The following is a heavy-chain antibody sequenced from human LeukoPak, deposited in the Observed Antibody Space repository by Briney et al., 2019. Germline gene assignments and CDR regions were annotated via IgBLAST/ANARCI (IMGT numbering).Heavy chain of an antibody. D-gene: IGHD3-3*01. CDR3: ARGQARKKYYDFWSGYYYFDY. V-gene: IGHV4-34*01. Sequence: SETLSLTCAVYGGSFSGYYWSWIRQPPGKGLEWIGEINHSGSTNYNPSLKSRVTISVDTSKNQFSLKLSSVTAADTAVYYCARGQARKKYYDFWSGYYYFDYWGQGTLVTVSS. CDR1: GGSFSGYY. CDR2: INHSGST. J-gene: IGHJ4*02.